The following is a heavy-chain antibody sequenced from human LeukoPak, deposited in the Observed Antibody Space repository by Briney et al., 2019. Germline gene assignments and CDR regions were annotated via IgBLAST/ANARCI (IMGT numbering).Heavy chain of an antibody. J-gene: IGHJ4*02. CDR2: ITSGSSTI. Sequence: PGGSLRLSCAASGFTFDSYSMSWVRQAPGKGLEWVSYITSGSSTIYYPDSVKGRFTISRDNAKNSLYLQMNSLRAEDTAVYYCARPLRESGYSYFDYWGQGTLVTVSS. D-gene: IGHD3-3*01. CDR1: GFTFDSYS. V-gene: IGHV3-48*04. CDR3: ARPLRESGYSYFDY.